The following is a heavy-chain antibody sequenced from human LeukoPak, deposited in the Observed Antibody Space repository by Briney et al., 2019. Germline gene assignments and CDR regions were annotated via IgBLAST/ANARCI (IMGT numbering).Heavy chain of an antibody. CDR3: ARDSRPGGWSGASFDY. CDR1: GGSISSSSYY. CDR2: IYYSGST. J-gene: IGHJ4*02. V-gene: IGHV4-39*07. D-gene: IGHD6-19*01. Sequence: SETLSLTCTVSGGSISSSSYYWGWIRQPPGKGLEWIGSIYYSGSTYYNPSLKSRVTISVDTSKNQFSLKLGSVTAADTAVYYCARDSRPGGWSGASFDYWGQGTLVTVSS.